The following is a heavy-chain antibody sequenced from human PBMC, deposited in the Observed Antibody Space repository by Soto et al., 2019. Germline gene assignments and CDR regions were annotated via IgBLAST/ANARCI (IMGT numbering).Heavy chain of an antibody. D-gene: IGHD5-18*01. J-gene: IGHJ6*02. CDR1: GGSISSGGNY. CDR2: INNSGST. Sequence: QVQLQESGPGLVKPSQTLSLTCNVSGGSISSGGNYWGWIRQHPGKGLEWIGDINNSGSTYYNPSVQRRVTISLDTSKNQYSPKLSSVTAADTDVYDCASTSNGYTSGMDFWGQGTTVTASS. CDR3: ASTSNGYTSGMDF. V-gene: IGHV4-31*03.